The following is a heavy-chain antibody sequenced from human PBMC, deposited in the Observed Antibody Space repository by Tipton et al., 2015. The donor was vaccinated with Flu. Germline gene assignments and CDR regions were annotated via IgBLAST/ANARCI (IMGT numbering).Heavy chain of an antibody. J-gene: IGHJ4*02. V-gene: IGHV4-39*07. CDR1: GGSITSSAYY. Sequence: TLSLTCTVSGGSITSSAYYWAWIRQPPGKGLVWIGSIYNSGNTYYNPSLKSRVTISLVTSKSQFSLRLSSVTAADTAVYYCAKVSSWSFFFDSWGQGSQVTVSS. CDR3: AKVSSWSFFFDS. D-gene: IGHD6-13*01. CDR2: IYNSGNT.